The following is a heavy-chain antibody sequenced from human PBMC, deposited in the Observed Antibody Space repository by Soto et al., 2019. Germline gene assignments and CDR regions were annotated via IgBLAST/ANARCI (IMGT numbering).Heavy chain of an antibody. J-gene: IGHJ4*01. CDR1: GFTFNSYA. CDR2: IGTDGNT. V-gene: IGHV3-23*01. D-gene: IGHD2-2*01. Sequence: QAGGSLRLSCAASGFTFNSYAMNWVRQAPGRGLAWVSAIGTDGNTYYANSVKGRFTISRDNSRTTLYLQMNSLRVEDTALYYCVRKYPGTRPFDYWAQGTLVTVSS. CDR3: VRKYPGTRPFDY.